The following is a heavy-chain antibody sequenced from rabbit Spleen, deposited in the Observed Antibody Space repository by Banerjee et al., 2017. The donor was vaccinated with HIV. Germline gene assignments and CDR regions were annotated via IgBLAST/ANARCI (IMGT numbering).Heavy chain of an antibody. D-gene: IGHD1-1*01. J-gene: IGHJ4*01. Sequence: QEQLEESGGGLVQPEGSLKLTCKVSSFSFSDRDVMCCVRQAPGKGLQLITCNYGGNSGTTHYSSWAKGRFTLSTTSSTTVTRQMTSLTSANTATYFSARSGHVHGNYKLDLWGPGSRVPIS. CDR2: NYGGNSGTT. V-gene: IGHV1S45*01. CDR1: SFSFSDRDV. CDR3: ARSGHVHGNYKLDL.